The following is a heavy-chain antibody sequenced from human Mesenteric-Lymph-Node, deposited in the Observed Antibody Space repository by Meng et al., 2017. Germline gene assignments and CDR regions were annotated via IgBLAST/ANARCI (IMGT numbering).Heavy chain of an antibody. J-gene: IGHJ6*02. CDR3: AREGQSPSYFSYYGLDV. CDR1: GGSISSSSYY. D-gene: IGHD6-19*01. CDR2: IYTTGST. Sequence: SETLSLTCTVSGGSISSSSYYWGWIRQPPGKGLEWIGSIYTTGSTNYNPSLKSRVTMSVDTSKNQFSLSLSSVTAADTAVYYCAREGQSPSYFSYYGLDVWGQGTAVTVSS. V-gene: IGHV4-39*07.